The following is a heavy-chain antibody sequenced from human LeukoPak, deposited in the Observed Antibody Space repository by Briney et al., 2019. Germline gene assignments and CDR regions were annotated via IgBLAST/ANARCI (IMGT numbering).Heavy chain of an antibody. V-gene: IGHV3-23*01. J-gene: IGHJ6*03. D-gene: IGHD1-26*01. CDR1: RFTFSSYA. Sequence: PGGSLSLSCAASRFTFSSYAMSWVRQAPWKGLEWVSGISGSGGTTHYADSVKGRFTISRDNSKNTLYLQMNSLRAEDTAVYYCAKGANSGSYYGVYYHYMDVWGKGTTVTVSS. CDR2: ISGSGGTT. CDR3: AKGANSGSYYGVYYHYMDV.